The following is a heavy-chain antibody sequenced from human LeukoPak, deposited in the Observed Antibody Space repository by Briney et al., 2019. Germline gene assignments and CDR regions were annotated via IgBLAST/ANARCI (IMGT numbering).Heavy chain of an antibody. CDR3: ARGRYYDSSGSDAFDI. Sequence: ASVKVSCKASGYTFTSYYMHWVRQAPGQGLEWMGIINPSGGSTSYAQKFQGRVTMTRDMSTSTVYMELSRLRSEDTAVYYCARGRYYDSSGSDAFDIWGQGTMVTVSS. CDR2: INPSGGST. J-gene: IGHJ3*02. V-gene: IGHV1-46*01. CDR1: GYTFTSYY. D-gene: IGHD3-22*01.